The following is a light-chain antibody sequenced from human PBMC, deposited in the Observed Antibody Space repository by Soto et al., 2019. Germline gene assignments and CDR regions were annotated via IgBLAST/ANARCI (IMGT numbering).Light chain of an antibody. CDR1: EYISDD. Sequence: IQITQSASSRSASVGDRVTITCRASEYISDDLAWYQQRPGTAPKLLIYEASTLHSGVPSRFSGVVSGTDFTLTISGLQAEDFTSYFCLQSNDYPFTFGQGTRLEI. J-gene: IGKJ5*01. CDR2: EAS. V-gene: IGKV1-6*01. CDR3: LQSNDYPFT.